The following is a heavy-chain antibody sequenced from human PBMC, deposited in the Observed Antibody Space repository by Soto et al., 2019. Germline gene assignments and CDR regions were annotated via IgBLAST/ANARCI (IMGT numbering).Heavy chain of an antibody. CDR2: IIPILGIA. CDR1: GGTFSSYT. V-gene: IGHV1-69*08. J-gene: IGHJ2*01. Sequence: QVQLVQSGAEVKKPGSSVKVSCKASGGTFSSYTISWVRQAPGQGLEWMGRIIPILGIANYAQKFQGRVTITADKSTSTAYMELSSLRSEDTAVYYCAREEYGSGSYALHVVGDNWYFDLWGRGTLVTVSS. D-gene: IGHD3-10*01. CDR3: AREEYGSGSYALHVVGDNWYFDL.